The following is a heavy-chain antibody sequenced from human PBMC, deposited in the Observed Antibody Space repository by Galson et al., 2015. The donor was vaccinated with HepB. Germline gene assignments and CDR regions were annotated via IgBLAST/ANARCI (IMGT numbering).Heavy chain of an antibody. CDR3: AREAAIAAPATFDY. V-gene: IGHV3-33*01. CDR2: IWSDGTNK. Sequence: SLRLSCAASGFTFSSHGMHWVRQTPGKGLEWVALIWSDGTNKYYADSVKGRFTISRDNSKNTLYLQMDSLRAEDTAAYYCAREAAIAAPATFDYWGPGTLVTVSS. J-gene: IGHJ4*02. CDR1: GFTFSSHG. D-gene: IGHD6-13*01.